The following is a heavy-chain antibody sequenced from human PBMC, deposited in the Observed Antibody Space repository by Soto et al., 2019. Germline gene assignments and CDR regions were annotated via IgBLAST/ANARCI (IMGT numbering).Heavy chain of an antibody. J-gene: IGHJ5*02. CDR3: ARDWKGAAGFDP. V-gene: IGHV1-18*01. D-gene: IGHD6-25*01. CDR1: GYTFSTYG. Sequence: QVQLVQSGAEVKKPGASVKVSCKASGYTFSTYGFSWVRQAPGQGLEWMGWIGADNGDTNYAQNFQGRVTMTTDTSTTTSDMGLRGLTSDETGVYVCARDWKGAAGFDPWGQGTLVTVSS. CDR2: IGADNGDT.